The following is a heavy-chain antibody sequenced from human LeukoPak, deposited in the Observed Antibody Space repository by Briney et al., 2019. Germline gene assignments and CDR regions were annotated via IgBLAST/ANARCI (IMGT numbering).Heavy chain of an antibody. CDR2: IRSKAYGGTT. CDR1: GFTFGDYA. Sequence: GGSLRLSCTASGFTFGDYAMSWFRQAPGKGLEWVGFIRSKAYGGTTEYAASVKGRFTISRDDSKSIAYLQMNSLKTEDTAVYYCTTDHGSGSYYFYYYYGMDVWGQGTTVTVSS. J-gene: IGHJ6*02. V-gene: IGHV3-49*03. CDR3: TTDHGSGSYYFYYYYGMDV. D-gene: IGHD3-10*01.